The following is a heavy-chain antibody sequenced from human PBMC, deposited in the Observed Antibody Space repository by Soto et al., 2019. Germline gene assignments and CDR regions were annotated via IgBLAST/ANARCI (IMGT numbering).Heavy chain of an antibody. V-gene: IGHV5-51*01. CDR3: ARRRSSTAFDI. CDR1: GYSFTSYW. J-gene: IGHJ3*02. D-gene: IGHD2-2*01. CDR2: IYPGDSDT. Sequence: PGESLKISCKGSGYSFTSYWIGWVRQMPGKGLEWMGIIYPGDSDTRDSPSFQGQVTISADKSTTSAYLQWSNLKASDTAMYYCARRRSSTAFDIWGQGTMVTV.